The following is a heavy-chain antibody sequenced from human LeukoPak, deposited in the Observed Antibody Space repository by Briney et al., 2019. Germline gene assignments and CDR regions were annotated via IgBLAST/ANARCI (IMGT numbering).Heavy chain of an antibody. J-gene: IGHJ5*02. CDR3: ARLPYGDYGGNWFDP. CDR1: GHSLTSYW. V-gene: IGHV5-51*01. Sequence: GESLKISCKGSGHSLTSYWIGWVRQMPGKGLEWMGIIYPGDSDTRYSPSFQGQVTISADKSISTAYLQWSSLKASDTAMYYCARLPYGDYGGNWFDPWGQGTLVTVSS. D-gene: IGHD4-17*01. CDR2: IYPGDSDT.